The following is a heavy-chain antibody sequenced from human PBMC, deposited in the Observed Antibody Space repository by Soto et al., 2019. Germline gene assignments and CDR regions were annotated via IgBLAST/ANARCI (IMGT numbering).Heavy chain of an antibody. J-gene: IGHJ5*02. V-gene: IGHV4-34*01. CDR2: INHSGST. Sequence: SETLSLTCAVYGGSFSGYYWSWIRQPPGKGLEWIGEINHSGSTNYNPSLKSRVTISVDTSKNQFSLKLSSVTAADTAVYYCARVRYYGSGSYYHGFDPWGQGTLVTVSS. D-gene: IGHD3-10*01. CDR1: GGSFSGYY. CDR3: ARVRYYGSGSYYHGFDP.